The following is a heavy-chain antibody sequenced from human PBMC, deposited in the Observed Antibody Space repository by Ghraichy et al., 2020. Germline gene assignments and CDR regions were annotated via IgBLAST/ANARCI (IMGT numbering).Heavy chain of an antibody. J-gene: IGHJ6*02. CDR3: ARNGDPSKYYDFWSGYYYYGMDV. Sequence: GGSLRLSCAASGFTFSSYWMSWVRQAPGKGLEWVANIKQDGSEKYYVDSVKGRFTISRDNAKNLLYLQMNSLRAEDTAVYHCARNGDPSKYYDFWSGYYYYGMDVWGHGTTVTVSS. D-gene: IGHD3-3*01. V-gene: IGHV3-7*01. CDR1: GFTFSSYW. CDR2: IKQDGSEK.